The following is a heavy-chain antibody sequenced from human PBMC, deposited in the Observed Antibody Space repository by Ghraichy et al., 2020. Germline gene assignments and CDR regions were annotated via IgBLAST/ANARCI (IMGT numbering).Heavy chain of an antibody. V-gene: IGHV3-66*01. Sequence: GGSLRLSCAASGFTVSSNYMSWVRQAPGKGLEWVSVIYSGGSAYYADSVKGRFTISRDNSKNTLYLQMNSLRAEDTAVYYCARAVVVAVTTPDYWYFDLWGRGTLVTVSS. D-gene: IGHD3-22*01. CDR3: ARAVVVAVTTPDYWYFDL. J-gene: IGHJ2*01. CDR1: GFTVSSNY. CDR2: IYSGGSA.